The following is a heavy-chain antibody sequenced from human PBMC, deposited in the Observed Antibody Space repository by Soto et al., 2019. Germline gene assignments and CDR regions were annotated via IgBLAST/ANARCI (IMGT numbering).Heavy chain of an antibody. Sequence: SETLSLTCAVYGGSFSGYYWSWIRQPPGKGLEWIGEINHSGSTNYNPSLKSRVTISVDTSRNQFSLKLSSVTAADTAVYYCARGMTTVVSDYYYYGMDVWGQGTTVTVSS. J-gene: IGHJ6*02. CDR3: ARGMTTVVSDYYYYGMDV. D-gene: IGHD4-17*01. CDR2: INHSGST. CDR1: GGSFSGYY. V-gene: IGHV4-34*01.